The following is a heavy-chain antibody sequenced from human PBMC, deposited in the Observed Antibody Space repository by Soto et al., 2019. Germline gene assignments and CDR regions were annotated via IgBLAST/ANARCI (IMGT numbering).Heavy chain of an antibody. V-gene: IGHV3-7*01. CDR1: GFTFSIYW. CDR2: IKQDGSDK. J-gene: IGHJ3*01. D-gene: IGHD3-10*01. Sequence: SLRLSCAASGFTFSIYWMSWVRQAPGKGLEWVANIKQDGSDKYYVDSVKGRFTISRDNAKNSLYLQMNSLRAEDTAVYYCARGGRPGVWGQGTMVTVS. CDR3: ARGGRPGV.